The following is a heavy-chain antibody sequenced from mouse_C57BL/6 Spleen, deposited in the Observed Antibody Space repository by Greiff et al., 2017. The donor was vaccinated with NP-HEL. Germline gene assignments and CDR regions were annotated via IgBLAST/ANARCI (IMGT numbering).Heavy chain of an antibody. CDR3: ARDLGNPYDY. J-gene: IGHJ4*01. V-gene: IGHV5-4*01. CDR2: ISDGGSYT. D-gene: IGHD2-1*01. Sequence: EVQVVESGGGLVKPGGSLKLSCAASGFTFSSYAMSWVRQTPEKRLEWVATISDGGSYTYYPDNVKGRFTISRDNAKNNLYLQMSHLKSEDTAMYYCARDLGNPYDYWGQGTSVTVSS. CDR1: GFTFSSYA.